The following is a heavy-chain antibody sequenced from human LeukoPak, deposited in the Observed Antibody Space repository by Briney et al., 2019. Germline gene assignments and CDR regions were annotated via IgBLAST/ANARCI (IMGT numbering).Heavy chain of an antibody. J-gene: IGHJ6*02. CDR3: ARGGENYDFWSGSYGMDV. V-gene: IGHV1-2*06. Sequence: ASVKVSCKASGYTFTSYAMNWVRQAPGQGLEWMGRINPKTAGTNYAQRFQGRVTMTRDTSISTAHMELSTVISDDTAVYYCARGGENYDFWSGSYGMDVWGQGTTVTVSS. CDR2: INPKTAGT. D-gene: IGHD3-3*01. CDR1: GYTFTSYA.